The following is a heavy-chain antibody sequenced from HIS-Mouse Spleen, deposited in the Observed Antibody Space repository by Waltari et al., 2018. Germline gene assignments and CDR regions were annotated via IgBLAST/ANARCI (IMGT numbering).Heavy chain of an antibody. CDR3: AREIPYSSSWYDWYFDL. D-gene: IGHD6-13*01. V-gene: IGHV4-39*07. Sequence: QLQLQESGPGLVKPSETLSLTCTVSGGSLRSSRYYWGWIRSPPGKGLEWIGSIYYSGSTYYNPSLKSRVTISVDTSKNQFSLKLSSVTAADTAVYYCAREIPYSSSWYDWYFDLWGRGTLVTVSS. CDR2: IYYSGST. CDR1: GGSLRSSRYY. J-gene: IGHJ2*01.